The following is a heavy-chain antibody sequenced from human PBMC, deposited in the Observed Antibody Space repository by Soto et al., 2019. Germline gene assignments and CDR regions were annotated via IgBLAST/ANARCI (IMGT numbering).Heavy chain of an antibody. V-gene: IGHV4-30-4*07. CDR2: VYQSGRT. Sequence: SETLSLTCSVSGAYVSSAGYSWCWIRQPPGKGLEWIGYVYQSGRTYGSVTTSYNPSLKSRVTISVDRSTNQFSLKLISVTAADTAVYFCARGQSIVAAIDYFDYWGQGSLVTVSS. D-gene: IGHD5-12*01. CDR3: ARGQSIVAAIDYFDY. J-gene: IGHJ4*02. CDR1: GAYVSSAGYS.